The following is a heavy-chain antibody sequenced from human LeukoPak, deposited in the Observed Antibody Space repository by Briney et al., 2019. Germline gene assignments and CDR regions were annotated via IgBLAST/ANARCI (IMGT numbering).Heavy chain of an antibody. J-gene: IGHJ6*03. V-gene: IGHV1-18*01. CDR3: ARVHFKVVPAAKGYYYYYMDV. CDR1: GGTFSSYA. D-gene: IGHD2-2*01. Sequence: ASVKVSCKASGGTFSSYAISWVRQAPGQGLEWMGWISAYNGNTNYAQKLQGRVTMTTDTSTSTAYMELRSLRSDDTAVYYCARVHFKVVPAAKGYYYYYMDVWGKGTTVTISS. CDR2: ISAYNGNT.